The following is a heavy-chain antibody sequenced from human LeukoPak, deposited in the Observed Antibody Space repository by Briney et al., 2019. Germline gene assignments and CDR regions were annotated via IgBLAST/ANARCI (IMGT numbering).Heavy chain of an antibody. CDR3: TRAAAGHPD. D-gene: IGHD6-19*01. CDR1: GVPFSNYY. CDR2: INRSGYT. V-gene: IGHV4-34*01. J-gene: IGHJ4*02. Sequence: PSETLSLTCAASGVPFSNYYWSWVRQSPSQGLEWIGEINRSGYTNYNPSLKSRVTMSIDPSKKQFSLRLTSVTAADAGVYYCTRAAAGHPDWGQGTLVTVSS.